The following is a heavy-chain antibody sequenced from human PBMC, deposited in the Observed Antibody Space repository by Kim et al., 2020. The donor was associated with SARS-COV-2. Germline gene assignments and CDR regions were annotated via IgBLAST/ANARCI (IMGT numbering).Heavy chain of an antibody. CDR3: ARHHLWFGDLTI. V-gene: IGHV4-59*08. Sequence: SETLSLNCTVSGGSISSYYWSWIRQSPGKGLEWIGFVQYSGTTNYNPSLSSRVTISIETSRTRFSLKLSSVTAADTAVYYCARHHLWFGDLTIWGRGTMV. CDR1: GGSISSYY. J-gene: IGHJ3*02. CDR2: VQYSGTT. D-gene: IGHD3-10*01.